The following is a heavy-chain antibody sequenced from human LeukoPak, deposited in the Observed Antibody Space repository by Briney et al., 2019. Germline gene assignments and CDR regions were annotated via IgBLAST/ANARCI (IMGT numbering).Heavy chain of an antibody. Sequence: ASVKVSCKSSGYTFTAYAMHWVRQAPGQGLEWMGIINPSGGTTKYAQTFQGRVTVTMDTSTTTVYMDLSSLRSDDAAVFYCATSSSYYAAFDSWGQGTLVTVSS. D-gene: IGHD3-22*01. CDR3: ATSSSYYAAFDS. CDR2: INPSGGTT. J-gene: IGHJ4*02. CDR1: GYTFTAYA. V-gene: IGHV1-46*01.